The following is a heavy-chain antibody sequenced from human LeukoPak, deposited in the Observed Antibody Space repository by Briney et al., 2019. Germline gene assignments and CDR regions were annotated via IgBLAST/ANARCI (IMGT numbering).Heavy chain of an antibody. CDR1: GYSISSGYY. J-gene: IGHJ4*02. Sequence: SETLSLTCAVSGYSISSGYYWGWIRQPPGKGLEWIGSIYHSGSTYYNPSLKSRVTISVDTSKNQFSLKLSSVTAADTAVYYCARDGVAAAGTLDYWGQGTLVTVSS. CDR2: IYHSGST. V-gene: IGHV4-38-2*02. CDR3: ARDGVAAAGTLDY. D-gene: IGHD6-13*01.